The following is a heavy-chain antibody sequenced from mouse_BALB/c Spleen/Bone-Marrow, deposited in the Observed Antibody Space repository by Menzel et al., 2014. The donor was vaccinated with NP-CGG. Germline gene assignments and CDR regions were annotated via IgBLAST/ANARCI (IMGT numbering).Heavy chain of an antibody. V-gene: IGHV1S81*02. J-gene: IGHJ2*01. CDR2: INPSNGRT. CDR1: GYTFTNYW. Sequence: VQLQQSGAELVKPGASVKVSCKASGYTFTNYWMHWVKQRPGQGLEWIGEINPSNGRTNYNEKFKGKATLTVDTSSSTAYVDLSSLTAEDSAVYYCARHHRYAYYFDYWGQGTTLTVSS. D-gene: IGHD2-14*01. CDR3: ARHHRYAYYFDY.